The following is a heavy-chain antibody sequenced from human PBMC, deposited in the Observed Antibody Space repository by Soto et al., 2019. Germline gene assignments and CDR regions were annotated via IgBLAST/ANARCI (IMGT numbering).Heavy chain of an antibody. D-gene: IGHD4-17*01. V-gene: IGHV3-23*01. J-gene: IGHJ3*02. CDR1: GFIFSSYA. Sequence: GGSLRLSCVASGFIFSSYAMNCVRQAPGKGLECVSAISNTGGSTFYAESVRGRFTISRDNSINTLYLQMTSLRTEDTAVYYCAHPRGYGVFDAVDIWGQGTMVTVSS. CDR2: ISNTGGST. CDR3: AHPRGYGVFDAVDI.